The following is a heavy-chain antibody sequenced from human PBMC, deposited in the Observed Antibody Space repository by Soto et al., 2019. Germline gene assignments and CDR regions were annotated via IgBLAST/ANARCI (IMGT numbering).Heavy chain of an antibody. CDR2: INPNSGGT. J-gene: IGHJ6*02. Sequence: ASVKVSCKASGYTFTGYYMHWVRQAPGQGLEWMGWINPNSGGTNYAQKFQGWVTMTRDTSISTAYMELSRLRSDDTAVYYCARDNEMMGDGMDVWGQGTTVTVSS. CDR3: ARDNEMMGDGMDV. V-gene: IGHV1-2*04. CDR1: GYTFTGYY. D-gene: IGHD3-16*01.